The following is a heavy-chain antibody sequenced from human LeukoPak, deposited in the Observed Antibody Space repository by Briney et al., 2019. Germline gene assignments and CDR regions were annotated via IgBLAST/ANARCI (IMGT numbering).Heavy chain of an antibody. CDR3: ARKQWLDS. J-gene: IGHJ4*02. V-gene: IGHV3-21*01. Sequence: GGSLRLSCAASGFTFSSYSMTWVRQAPGKGLERVSSITSGGDDIYYSDSVKGRFTISRDNAKNSLFLQMNNLRAEDTAVYYCARKQWLDSWGQGARVIVSS. CDR1: GFTFSSYS. D-gene: IGHD6-19*01. CDR2: ITSGGDDI.